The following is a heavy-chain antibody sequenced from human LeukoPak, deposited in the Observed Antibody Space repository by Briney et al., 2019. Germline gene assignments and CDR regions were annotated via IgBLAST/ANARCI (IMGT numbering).Heavy chain of an antibody. J-gene: IGHJ4*02. D-gene: IGHD3-9*01. CDR3: ARSRPYYDILTGDTTYYFDY. V-gene: IGHV3-21*01. Sequence: GGSLRLSCAASGFTFSSYSMNWVRQAPGKGLEWVSSISSSSSYIYYADSVKGRFTISRDNAKNSLYLQMNSLRAEDTAVYYCARSRPYYDILTGDTTYYFDYWGQGTLVTVSS. CDR2: ISSSSSYI. CDR1: GFTFSSYS.